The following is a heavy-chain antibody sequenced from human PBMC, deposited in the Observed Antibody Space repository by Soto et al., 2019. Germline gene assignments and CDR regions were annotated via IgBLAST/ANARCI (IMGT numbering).Heavy chain of an antibody. CDR1: GGSISSGGYY. Sequence: QVQLQESGPGLVKPSQTLSLTCTVSGGSISSGGYYWSWIRQHPGKGLEWIGYIYYSGSTYYNPSIKSRVTISVDTSKNQVSLKLSSVTAAATAVYYCARSSQSTVTTVDYWGQGTLVTVSS. V-gene: IGHV4-31*03. D-gene: IGHD4-17*01. CDR3: ARSSQSTVTTVDY. CDR2: IYYSGST. J-gene: IGHJ4*02.